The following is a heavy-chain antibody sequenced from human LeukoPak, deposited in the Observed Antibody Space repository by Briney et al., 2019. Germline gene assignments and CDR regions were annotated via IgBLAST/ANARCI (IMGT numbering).Heavy chain of an antibody. Sequence: GGSLRLSCAASGSTFSDYYMSWIRQAPGKGLEWVSYISSSGSTIYYADSAKGRFTISRDNAKNSLYLQMNSLRAEDTAVYYCARGINYYGSGSPSHYFDYWGQGTLVTVSS. J-gene: IGHJ4*02. CDR2: ISSSGSTI. D-gene: IGHD3-10*01. CDR1: GSTFSDYY. CDR3: ARGINYYGSGSPSHYFDY. V-gene: IGHV3-11*04.